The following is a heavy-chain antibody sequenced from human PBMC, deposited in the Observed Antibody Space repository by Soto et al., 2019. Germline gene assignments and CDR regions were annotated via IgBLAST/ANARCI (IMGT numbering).Heavy chain of an antibody. CDR2: IAYDGKDK. CDR1: VFSFSTYD. Sequence: PWGSLLVSCAAPVFSFSTYDMHWVRQAPGKGPEWVAVIAYDGKDKHYADSVKGRFTISRDNSKNTLYVQMNSLRAEDTAVYYCARNSSRRYFDLWGRGTMVTGSS. D-gene: IGHD3-22*01. CDR3: ARNSSRRYFDL. V-gene: IGHV3-30*04. J-gene: IGHJ2*01.